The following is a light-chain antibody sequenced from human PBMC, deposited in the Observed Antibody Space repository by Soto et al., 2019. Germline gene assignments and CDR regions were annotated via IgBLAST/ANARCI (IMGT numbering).Light chain of an antibody. V-gene: IGKV3-11*01. CDR2: ATS. CDR3: QQRSNWPPEWT. CDR1: QSVRSN. J-gene: IGKJ1*01. Sequence: EIVMTQSPATLSVSPGERFTLSCRASQSVRSNLAWYQQKPGQAPRLLIYATSNRATGIPDRFTGSGSGTDFTLAISSLEPEDFAVYYCQQRSNWPPEWTFGQGTKVDIK.